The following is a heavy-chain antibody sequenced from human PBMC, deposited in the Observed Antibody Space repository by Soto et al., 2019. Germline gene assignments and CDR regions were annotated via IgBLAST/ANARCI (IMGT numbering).Heavy chain of an antibody. D-gene: IGHD6-13*01. V-gene: IGHV3-33*01. CDR3: ARFAGLEAAAVDI. CDR2: IWYDGSNK. Sequence: QVQLVESGGGVVQPGRSLRLSCAASGFTFSSYGMHWVRQAPGKGLEWVAVIWYDGSNKYYADSVKGRFTISRDNSKNTLYLQMNSLRAEDTAVYYCARFAGLEAAAVDIWGQGTMVTVSS. J-gene: IGHJ3*02. CDR1: GFTFSSYG.